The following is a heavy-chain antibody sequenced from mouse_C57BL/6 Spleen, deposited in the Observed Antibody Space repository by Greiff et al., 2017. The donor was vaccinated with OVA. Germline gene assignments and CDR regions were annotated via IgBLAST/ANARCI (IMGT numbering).Heavy chain of an antibody. CDR2: IDPEDGET. CDR3: ARRGDKDVTDY. V-gene: IGHV14-2*01. CDR1: GFNIKDYY. J-gene: IGHJ2*01. D-gene: IGHD2-1*01. Sequence: VQLQQSGAELVKPGASVKLSCTASGFNIKDYYMHWVKQRPEQGLEWIGRIDPEDGETKYAPKFKGKATITADTSSNTAYLQLSSLTSEDAAVYYCARRGDKDVTDYWGQGTTLTVSS.